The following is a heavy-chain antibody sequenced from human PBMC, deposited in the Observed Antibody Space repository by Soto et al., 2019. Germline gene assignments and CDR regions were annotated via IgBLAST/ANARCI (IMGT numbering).Heavy chain of an antibody. D-gene: IGHD3-16*01. Sequence: SETLSLTCAVYGGSFSGYYWTWIRQPPGTGLEWIGEINHSGSTNYNPSLKSRVTISVDTSKNQFSLKLSSVTAADTAVYYCARVAGGTYYFDYWGQGTLVTVSS. CDR1: GGSFSGYY. V-gene: IGHV4-34*01. CDR3: ARVAGGTYYFDY. CDR2: INHSGST. J-gene: IGHJ4*02.